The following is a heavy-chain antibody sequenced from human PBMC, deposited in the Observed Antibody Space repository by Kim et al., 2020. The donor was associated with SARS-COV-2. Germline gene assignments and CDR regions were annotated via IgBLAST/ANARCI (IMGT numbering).Heavy chain of an antibody. CDR3: TRDQGGVLLGSGLLDY. J-gene: IGHJ4*02. D-gene: IGHD3-10*01. CDR2: IRSKADGGTT. CDR1: GFTFGDDA. Sequence: GGSLRLSCTASGFTFGDDAMSWVRQAPGKGLEWVGRIRSKADGGTTDYAASVKGRFTISRDDSKSTAYLQMNSLKTEDTAVYYCTRDQGGVLLGSGLLDYWGQGTLVTVSS. V-gene: IGHV3-49*04.